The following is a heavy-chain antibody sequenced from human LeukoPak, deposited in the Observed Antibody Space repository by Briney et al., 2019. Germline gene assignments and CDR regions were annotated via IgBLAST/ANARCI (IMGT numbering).Heavy chain of an antibody. J-gene: IGHJ4*02. CDR3: AKDGIRYYYDSSGYYGDY. CDR2: ISYEGSNE. Sequence: PGGSLRLSCAASGFSFSSYGMHWVRQAPGKGLEWVAVISYEGSNEYYADSVKGRFTISRDNSKNTLYLQMTSLRAEDSAVYYCAKDGIRYYYDSSGYYGDYWGQGTLATVSS. D-gene: IGHD3-22*01. CDR1: GFSFSSYG. V-gene: IGHV3-30*18.